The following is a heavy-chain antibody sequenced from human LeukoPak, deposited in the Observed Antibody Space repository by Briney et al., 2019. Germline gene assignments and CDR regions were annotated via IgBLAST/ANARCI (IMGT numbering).Heavy chain of an antibody. V-gene: IGHV1-24*01. CDR3: ATYTYSSSWYLV. Sequence: ASVKVSCKVSGYTLTELSMHWVRQAPGKGLEWMGGFDPEDGETIYAQKFQGRVTMTEDTSTDTAYMELSSLRSEDTAVYYCATYTYSSSWYLVWGQGTLVIVSS. CDR1: GYTLTELS. J-gene: IGHJ4*02. CDR2: FDPEDGET. D-gene: IGHD6-13*01.